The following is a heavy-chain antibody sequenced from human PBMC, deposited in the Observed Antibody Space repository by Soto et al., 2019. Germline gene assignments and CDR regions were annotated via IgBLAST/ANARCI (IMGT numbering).Heavy chain of an antibody. V-gene: IGHV4-59*12. D-gene: IGHD1-26*01. CDR1: GGSISNYY. Sequence: SETLSLTCTVSGGSISNYYWTWIRQPPGKGLEWIGYINHSGSANYNPSLKSRVTISVHTSNSQFSLELSSVTAADTAVYYCARGLISGSHYSGGWYYFDSWGQGTQVTVSS. CDR3: ARGLISGSHYSGGWYYFDS. J-gene: IGHJ4*02. CDR2: INHSGSA.